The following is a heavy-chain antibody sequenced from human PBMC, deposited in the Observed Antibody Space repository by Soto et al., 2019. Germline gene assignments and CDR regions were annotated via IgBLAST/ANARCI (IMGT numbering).Heavy chain of an antibody. CDR3: ASGSASLFCYFDY. V-gene: IGHV4-30-4*01. CDR2: IYYRAMP. D-gene: IGHD2-2*03. J-gene: IGHJ4*02. CDR1: GGSISRGDYY. Sequence: SETLSLTCNVSGGSISRGDYYWSWLRQPPGKGLEWIGYIYYRAMPYYNPSHKSRVTISVDTSKNQFSLNMTSVTAADTAVYYCASGSASLFCYFDYWGEG.